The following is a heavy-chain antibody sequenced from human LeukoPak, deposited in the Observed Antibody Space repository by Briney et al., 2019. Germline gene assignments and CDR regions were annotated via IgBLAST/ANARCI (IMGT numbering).Heavy chain of an antibody. CDR3: AREPTNGGNYYFDY. J-gene: IGHJ4*02. D-gene: IGHD4-23*01. CDR1: GFTFDDYG. CDR2: INWNGGST. Sequence: PGGSLRLSCAASGFTFDDYGMSWVRQAPGKGLEWVSGINWNGGSTGYADSVKGRFTISRDNAKNSLYLQMHSLRAEDTALYYCAREPTNGGNYYFDYGAREPWSPSPQ. V-gene: IGHV3-20*04.